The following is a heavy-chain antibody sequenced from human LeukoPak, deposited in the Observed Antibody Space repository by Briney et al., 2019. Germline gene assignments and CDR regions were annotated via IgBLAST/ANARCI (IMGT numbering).Heavy chain of an antibody. V-gene: IGHV1-8*01. CDR1: GYTFTSYD. D-gene: IGHD3-22*01. CDR3: ARDYYDSSGYYNHYYYGMDV. Sequence: ASVKVSCKASGYTFTSYDFNWVRQATGQRPEWMGWMSPNSGDTGYAQKFQDRVTMTRNTSISTAYMELSSLRSDDTAVYYCARDYYDSSGYYNHYYYGMDVWGQGTTVTVSS. J-gene: IGHJ6*02. CDR2: MSPNSGDT.